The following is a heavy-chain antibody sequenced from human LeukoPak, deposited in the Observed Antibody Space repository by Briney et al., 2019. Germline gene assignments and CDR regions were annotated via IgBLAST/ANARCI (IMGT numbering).Heavy chain of an antibody. CDR2: IYPGDSDT. Sequence: GESQKISCNGSGYSFTSYWIGWVRQMPGKGLEWMGIIYPGDSDTRYSPSFQGQVTISADKSISTAYLQWSSLKASDTAMYYCARQVAYYYDSSALFRPYYYYGMDVWGQGTTVTVSS. V-gene: IGHV5-51*01. D-gene: IGHD3-22*01. CDR3: ARQVAYYYDSSALFRPYYYYGMDV. J-gene: IGHJ6*02. CDR1: GYSFTSYW.